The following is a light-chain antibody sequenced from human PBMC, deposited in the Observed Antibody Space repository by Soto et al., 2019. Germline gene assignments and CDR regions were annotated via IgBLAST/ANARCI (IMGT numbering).Light chain of an antibody. J-gene: IGKJ1*01. V-gene: IGKV1-27*01. CDR3: QKYNSSPWT. CDR2: VAS. CDR1: QGISNY. Sequence: DIQMTQSPSSLSASVGDRVTITCRASQGISNYLAWYQQQPGKVPKLLIYVASTLQSGVSSRFSGSGYGTDFTLTISSLQPEDVETYYCQKYNSSPWTFGQGTKVEIK.